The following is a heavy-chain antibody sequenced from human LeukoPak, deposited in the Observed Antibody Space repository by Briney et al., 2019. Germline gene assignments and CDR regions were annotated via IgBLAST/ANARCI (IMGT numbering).Heavy chain of an antibody. CDR2: INHSGST. D-gene: IGHD2-21*02. CDR1: GFTFSSYW. J-gene: IGHJ3*02. V-gene: IGHV4-34*01. Sequence: GSLRLSCAASGFTFSSYWMSWIRQPPGKGLEWIGEINHSGSTNYNPSLKSRVTISVDTSKNQFSLKLSSVTAADTAVYYCAREQHIVVVTPYDAFDIWGQGTMVTVSS. CDR3: AREQHIVVVTPYDAFDI.